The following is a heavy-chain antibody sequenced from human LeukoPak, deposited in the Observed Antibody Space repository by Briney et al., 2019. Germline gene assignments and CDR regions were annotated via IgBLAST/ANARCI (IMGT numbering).Heavy chain of an antibody. V-gene: IGHV1-2*02. J-gene: IGHJ4*02. CDR1: GYTFSGYY. CDR3: AREMNYDDYRTSDY. CDR2: INSNSGGT. Sequence: ASVTVSCKASGYTFSGYYMHWVRRAPGQGVEWMGGINSNSGGTNYAQNFQGRVTMTRDTSISTVYMELISLRSDDTAVYYCAREMNYDDYRTSDYWGQGTLVTVSS. D-gene: IGHD4-17*01.